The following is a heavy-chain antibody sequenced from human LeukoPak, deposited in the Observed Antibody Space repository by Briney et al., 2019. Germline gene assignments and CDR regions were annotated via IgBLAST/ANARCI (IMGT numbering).Heavy chain of an antibody. CDR3: ARDRFDKGGAFDI. V-gene: IGHV3-7*01. D-gene: IGHD3-10*01. Sequence: PGGSLRLSCAASGFTFSSYWMSWVRQAPGKGLEWVANIKQDGSEKYYVDSVRGRFTISRDNAKNSLYMQMNTLRAEDTAVYYCARDRFDKGGAFDIWGQGTMVTVSS. CDR2: IKQDGSEK. J-gene: IGHJ3*02. CDR1: GFTFSSYW.